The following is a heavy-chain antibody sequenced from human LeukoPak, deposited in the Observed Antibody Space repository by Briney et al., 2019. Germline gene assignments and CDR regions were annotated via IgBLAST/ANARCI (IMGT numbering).Heavy chain of an antibody. J-gene: IGHJ4*02. CDR3: ARADRAETLFDY. V-gene: IGHV4-39*06. D-gene: IGHD1-14*01. Sequence: SETLSLTCTVSGGSISSSSYYWGWIRQPPGKGLEWIGSIYYSGSTYYNPSLKSRVTISVDTSKNQFPLKLSSVTAADTAVYYCARADRAETLFDYWGQGTLVTVSS. CDR2: IYYSGST. CDR1: GGSISSSSYY.